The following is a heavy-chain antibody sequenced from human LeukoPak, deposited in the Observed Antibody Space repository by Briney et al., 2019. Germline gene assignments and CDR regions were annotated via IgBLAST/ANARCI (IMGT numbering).Heavy chain of an antibody. J-gene: IGHJ6*02. Sequence: GGSLRLSCAASGFTFSSYGMHWVRQAPGKGLEWVSEITGNGENTYYADSVRGRFTISRDNSKHTMFLQMNSLRAEDTAVYYCAKSSGYYYYYGMDVWGQGTTVTVSS. CDR3: AKSSGYYYYYGMDV. V-gene: IGHV3-23*01. CDR1: GFTFSSYG. CDR2: ITGNGENT. D-gene: IGHD1-26*01.